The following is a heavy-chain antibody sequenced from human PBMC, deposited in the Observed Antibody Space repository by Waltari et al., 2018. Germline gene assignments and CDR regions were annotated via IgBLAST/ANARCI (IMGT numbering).Heavy chain of an antibody. J-gene: IGHJ3*02. D-gene: IGHD1-20*01. V-gene: IGHV4-59*01. CDR2: IYYSGST. CDR3: GIHRDAFDI. CDR1: GGSISSYY. Sequence: QVQLQESGPGLVKPSETLSLTCTVSGGSISSYYWSWIRQPPGKGLEWIGYIYYSGSTNYNPSLKSRVTISVDTSKNQFSLKLSSVTAADTAVYYCGIHRDAFDIWGQGTMVTVSS.